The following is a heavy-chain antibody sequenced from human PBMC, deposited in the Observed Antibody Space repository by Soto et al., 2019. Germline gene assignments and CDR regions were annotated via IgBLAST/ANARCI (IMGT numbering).Heavy chain of an antibody. CDR1: GFTFSSYA. J-gene: IGHJ4*02. V-gene: IGHV3-23*01. D-gene: IGHD7-27*01. CDR3: AKDSFGQTMGPVGNFDY. Sequence: GGSLRLSCSASGFTFSSYAMSWVRQAPGKGLEWVSAISGSGGSTYYADSVKGRFTISRDNSKNTLYLQMNSLRAEDTAVYYCAKDSFGQTMGPVGNFDYRGQGTLVTVSS. CDR2: ISGSGGST.